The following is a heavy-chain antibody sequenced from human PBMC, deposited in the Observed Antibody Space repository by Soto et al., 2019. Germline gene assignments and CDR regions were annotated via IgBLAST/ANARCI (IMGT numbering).Heavy chain of an antibody. D-gene: IGHD2-2*01. J-gene: IGHJ6*02. CDR1: GGTFSRYS. V-gene: IGHV1-69*08. CDR2: IIPIFGIA. CDR3: AREDRDRETGLVPAAIDGMDV. Sequence: QVQLVQSGAEVKKPGSSVKVSCKASGGTFSRYSITWVRQAPGHGLEWIGRIIPIFGIASYAQKFQGRVTITADESTSAAYMEGSSLRSDDTAVYYCAREDRDRETGLVPAAIDGMDVWGQGTTVTGSS.